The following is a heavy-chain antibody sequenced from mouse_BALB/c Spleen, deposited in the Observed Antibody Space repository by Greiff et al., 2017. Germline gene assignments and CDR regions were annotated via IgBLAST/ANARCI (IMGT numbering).Heavy chain of an antibody. CDR1: GSNFKDTY. J-gene: IGHJ4*01. V-gene: IGHV14-3*02. CDR2: IDTANGNT. Sequence: LQELGAELVKLGAPVKLPCTASGSNFKDTYMHWVTQRPEQGLEWIGRIDTANGNTKYDPKFQGKATKTADTSSNTAYLQLSSLTSEDTAVHSCAGAYSVRLYAMDYWGQGTSVTVSA. D-gene: IGHD3-1*01. CDR3: AGAYSVRLYAMDY.